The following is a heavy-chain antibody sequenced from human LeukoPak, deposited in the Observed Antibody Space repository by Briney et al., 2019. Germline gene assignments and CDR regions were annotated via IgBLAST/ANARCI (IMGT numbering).Heavy chain of an antibody. CDR3: ARACPVGDWFDP. CDR2: IYYSGST. V-gene: IGHV4-31*03. J-gene: IGHJ5*02. CDR1: GGSICSGGYY. Sequence: SQTLSLTCTVSGGSICSGGYYWSWIRQHPGKGLEWIGYIYYSGSTYYNPSLKSRVTISVDTSKNQFSLKLSSVTAADTAVYYCARACPVGDWFDPWGQGTLVTVSS.